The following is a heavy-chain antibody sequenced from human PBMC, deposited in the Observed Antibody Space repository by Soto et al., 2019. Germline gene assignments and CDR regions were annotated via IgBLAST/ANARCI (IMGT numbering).Heavy chain of an antibody. CDR1: GYTFTSYY. J-gene: IGHJ2*01. CDR2: INPSGGST. CDR3: ARPHSRLCVVFIGRCGCWFCCLGSCSPPLRAFFLFILHSLYHPPPPPPPPAGGRGDARANKKRKRRRRRGRR. Sequence: GASVKVSCKASGYTFTSYYMHWVRQAPGQGLEWMGIINPSGGSTSYAQKFQGRVTMTRDTSTSTVYMELSSLRSEDTAVYYCARPHSRLCVVFIGRCGCWFCCLGSCSPPLRAFFLFILHSLYHPPPPPPPPAGGRGDARANKKRKRRRRRGRRWGR. D-gene: IGHD2-21*01. V-gene: IGHV1-46*01.